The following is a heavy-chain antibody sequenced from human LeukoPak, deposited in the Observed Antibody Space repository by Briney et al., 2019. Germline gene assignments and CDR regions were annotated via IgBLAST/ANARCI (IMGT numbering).Heavy chain of an antibody. J-gene: IGHJ4*02. Sequence: SETLSLTCAVYGGSFSGYYWSWIRQPPGKGLEWIGEINHSGSTNYNPSLKSRVTISVDTSKNQFSLKLSSVTAADTAVYYCARDSIAVAGDYFDYWGQGTLVTVSS. CDR1: GGSFSGYY. V-gene: IGHV4-34*01. CDR3: ARDSIAVAGDYFDY. D-gene: IGHD6-19*01. CDR2: INHSGST.